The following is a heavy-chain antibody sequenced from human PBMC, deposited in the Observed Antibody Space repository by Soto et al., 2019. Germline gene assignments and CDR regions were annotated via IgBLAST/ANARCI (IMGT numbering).Heavy chain of an antibody. CDR2: IYDSGST. J-gene: IGHJ6*03. V-gene: IGHV4-59*12. D-gene: IGHD2-15*01. CDR3: ARGSRVVAATYYMDV. Sequence: SETLSLTCTVSGGSINSYYWTWIRQPPGKGLEWIGYIYDSGSTNYNPSLKSRVTISIDTSKKQFSLRLSSVTAADTAVYYCARGSRVVAATYYMDVWGKGTTVTVSS. CDR1: GGSINSYY.